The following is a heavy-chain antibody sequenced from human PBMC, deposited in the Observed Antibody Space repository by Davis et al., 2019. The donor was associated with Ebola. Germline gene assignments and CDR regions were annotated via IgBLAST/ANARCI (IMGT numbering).Heavy chain of an antibody. V-gene: IGHV3-9*01. CDR3: ARVSADGY. CDR2: ISWNSGSI. CDR1: GFTFDDYA. D-gene: IGHD6-13*01. Sequence: PGGSLRLSCAASGFTFDDYAMHWVRQAPGKGLEWVSGISWNSGSIGYADSVKGRFTISRDNAKNTLYLQMNSLRAEDTAVYYCARVSADGYWGQGTLVTVSS. J-gene: IGHJ4*02.